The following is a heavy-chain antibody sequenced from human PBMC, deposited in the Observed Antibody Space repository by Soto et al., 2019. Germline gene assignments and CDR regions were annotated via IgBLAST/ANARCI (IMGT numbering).Heavy chain of an antibody. CDR1: GFTFSSYG. Sequence: QVQLVESGGGVVQPGKSLRLSCAGSGFTFSSYGMDWVRQAPGKGLEWVAVISYDGSNKYYVDSVKGRFTISRDNSKNTLDLQMSSLRAEDTAVYYFAKDRMVAGIRSYFDYCGQGTLVTVSS. CDR2: ISYDGSNK. J-gene: IGHJ4*02. V-gene: IGHV3-30*18. D-gene: IGHD6-19*01. CDR3: AKDRMVAGIRSYFDY.